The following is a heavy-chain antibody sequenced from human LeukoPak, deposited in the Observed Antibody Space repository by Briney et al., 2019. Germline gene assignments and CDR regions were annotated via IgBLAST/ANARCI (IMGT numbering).Heavy chain of an antibody. CDR3: AKDATPYY. D-gene: IGHD2-15*01. CDR2: ISGSGDRT. Sequence: QTGGSLRLSCAASGFTFSNYAMTWVRQAPGKGLEWLSTISGSGDRTFYADSVKGRFTISRDSSKNTVYLQTNRLRAEDSAVYYCAKDATPYYWGQGTLVTVSS. V-gene: IGHV3-23*01. CDR1: GFTFSNYA. J-gene: IGHJ4*02.